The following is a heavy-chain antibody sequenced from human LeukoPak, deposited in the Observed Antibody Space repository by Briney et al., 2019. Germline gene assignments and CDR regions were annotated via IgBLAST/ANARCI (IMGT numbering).Heavy chain of an antibody. J-gene: IGHJ5*02. V-gene: IGHV5-51*01. CDR1: GYSFATYW. CDR3: ARLHGSGWYQSLDP. D-gene: IGHD6-19*01. CDR2: IYPGDSET. Sequence: GESLKISGKGSGYSFATYWIGWVRQMPGKGLEWMGIIYPGDSETRYSPSFQGRVTISADKSISTAYLQWSSLKASDTAMYYCARLHGSGWYQSLDPWGQGTLVTVSS.